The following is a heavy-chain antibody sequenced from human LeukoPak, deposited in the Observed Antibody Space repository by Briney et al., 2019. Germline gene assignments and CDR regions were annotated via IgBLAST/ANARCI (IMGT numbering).Heavy chain of an antibody. D-gene: IGHD3-16*01. Sequence: SETLSLTCAVSGGSISSSNWWSWVRQPPGKGLEWIGEIYHSGSTNYNPSLKSRVTISVDKSKNQFSLKLSSVTAADTAVYYCASYYDYVWGSYFLVYWGQGTLVTVSS. J-gene: IGHJ4*02. CDR1: GGSISSSNW. CDR2: IYHSGST. V-gene: IGHV4-4*02. CDR3: ASYYDYVWGSYFLVY.